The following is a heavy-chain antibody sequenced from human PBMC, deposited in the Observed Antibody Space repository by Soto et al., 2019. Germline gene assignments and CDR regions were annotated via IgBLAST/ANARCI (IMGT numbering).Heavy chain of an antibody. D-gene: IGHD3-22*01. CDR3: ARGDGDYYDGNGYLGRH. Sequence: RRLSCAASGFTFSSYWMHWVRQAPVKGLVWVSRINSDGSRTSYADSAKGRFTISRDNAKNTVYLQMNSLRAEDTAVYYCARGDGDYYDGNGYLGRHWGQGTLVTGSS. V-gene: IGHV3-74*01. CDR1: GFTFSSYW. J-gene: IGHJ4*02. CDR2: INSDGSRT.